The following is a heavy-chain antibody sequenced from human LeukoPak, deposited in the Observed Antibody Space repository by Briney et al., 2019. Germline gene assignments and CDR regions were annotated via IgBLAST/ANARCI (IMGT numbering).Heavy chain of an antibody. V-gene: IGHV4-34*01. CDR1: GGSISSYY. CDR2: VNHSGST. D-gene: IGHD6-13*01. CDR3: ARGQIAAAGDRNNWFDP. J-gene: IGHJ5*02. Sequence: SETLSLTCTVSGGSISSYYWSWIRQPPGKGLEWIGEVNHSGSTNYNPSFKSRVTISVDTSKNQFSLKLSSVTAADTAVYYCARGQIAAAGDRNNWFDPWGQGTLVTVSS.